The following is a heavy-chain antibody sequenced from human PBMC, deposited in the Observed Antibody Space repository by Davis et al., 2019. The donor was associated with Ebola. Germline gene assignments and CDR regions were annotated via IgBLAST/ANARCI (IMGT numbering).Heavy chain of an antibody. J-gene: IGHJ4*02. CDR1: GFTFSSYS. CDR3: TRENGGNSDY. CDR2: ISSSSSYI. V-gene: IGHV3-21*01. D-gene: IGHD4-23*01. Sequence: GESLKISCAASGFTFSSYSMNWVRQAPGKGLEWVSSISSSSSYIYYADSVKGRFTISRDNAKNSLYLQMNSLRAEDTAVYYCTRENGGNSDYWGQGTLVTVSS.